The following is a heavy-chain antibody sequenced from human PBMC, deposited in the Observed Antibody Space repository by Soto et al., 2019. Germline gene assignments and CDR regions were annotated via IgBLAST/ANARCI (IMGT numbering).Heavy chain of an antibody. V-gene: IGHV3-7*01. CDR1: GFTFSTYW. CDR3: VCGGNFFVY. J-gene: IGHJ4*02. D-gene: IGHD3-16*01. CDR2: LDQDGSER. Sequence: EVQLVESGGGLVQPGGSVRLSCAASGFTFSTYWMTWVRRPPGKGLEWVANLDQDGSERYYVDSVRGGFTISRDNAKNSLSLQMNSLRAEDTAVYYCVCGGNFFVYWGQGTLV.